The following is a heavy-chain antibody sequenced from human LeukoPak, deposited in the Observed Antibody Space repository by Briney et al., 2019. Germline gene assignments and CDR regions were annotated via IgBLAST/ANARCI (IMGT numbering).Heavy chain of an antibody. Sequence: ARSLRLSCAASGFTFSSYAIHWVRQAPGKGLEWVAVILYNGRTTYYADSVKGRFTISRDSSKNTVYLHLNSLGAEDTAVYSCAKEYCSGGCHEDYFDYWGQGTLVTVS. J-gene: IGHJ4*02. V-gene: IGHV3-30*18. CDR2: ILYNGRTT. CDR3: AKEYCSGGCHEDYFDY. D-gene: IGHD2-15*01. CDR1: GFTFSSYA.